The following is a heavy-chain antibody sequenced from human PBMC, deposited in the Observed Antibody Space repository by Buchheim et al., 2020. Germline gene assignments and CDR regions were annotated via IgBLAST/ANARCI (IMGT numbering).Heavy chain of an antibody. V-gene: IGHV3-23*01. D-gene: IGHD4-23*01. CDR1: GFTFSSYA. CDR3: AKEHDGGNLCYFDC. CDR2: VTASGSST. Sequence: EVQMLESGGGLVQPGGSLRLSCVTSGFTFSSYAMSWVRQAPGTGLEWVSSVTASGSSTYYADSVKGRFTISRDNSKNTMYLQMNRLRVEDTAIYYCAKEHDGGNLCYFDCWGQGTL. J-gene: IGHJ4*02.